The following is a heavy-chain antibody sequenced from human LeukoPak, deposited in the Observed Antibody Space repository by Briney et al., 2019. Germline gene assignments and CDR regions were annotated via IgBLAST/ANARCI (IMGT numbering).Heavy chain of an antibody. CDR2: IIPIFGTA. V-gene: IGHV1-69*05. Sequence: SVKVSCKASGGTFSSYAISWVRQAPGQGLEWMGGIIPIFGTANYAQKFQGRVTLTRNPSISTAYMEVSSLRSEDTAVYFCARGTTRNYGDFDYWGQGTLVTVSS. J-gene: IGHJ4*02. CDR1: GGTFSSYA. CDR3: ARGTTRNYGDFDY. D-gene: IGHD2/OR15-2a*01.